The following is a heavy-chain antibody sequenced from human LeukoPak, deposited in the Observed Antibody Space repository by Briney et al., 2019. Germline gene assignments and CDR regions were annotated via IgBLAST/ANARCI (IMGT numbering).Heavy chain of an antibody. J-gene: IGHJ5*02. Sequence: SETLSLTCAVYGGSFSGYYWSWIRQPPGKGLEWIGEINHSGSTNYNPSLKSRVTISVDTSKNQLSLKLSSVTAADTAVYYCARHLGRRASYYYGSGTTDWFDPWGQGTLVTVSS. CDR3: ARHLGRRASYYYGSGTTDWFDP. CDR2: INHSGST. V-gene: IGHV4-34*01. D-gene: IGHD3-10*01. CDR1: GGSFSGYY.